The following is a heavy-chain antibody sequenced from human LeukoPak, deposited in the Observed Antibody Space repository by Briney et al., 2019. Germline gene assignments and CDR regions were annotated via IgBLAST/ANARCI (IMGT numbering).Heavy chain of an antibody. V-gene: IGHV1-8*01. D-gene: IGHD3-10*01. Sequence: ASVKVSCMASGYTFTSYDINWVRQAAGQGLEWMGWMNPNSGNTGFAQKFQGRVIMTRNISISTAYMELSSLRSEDTAVYYCARGPGSYLDYWGQGTLVTVSS. CDR1: GYTFTSYD. CDR3: ARGPGSYLDY. CDR2: MNPNSGNT. J-gene: IGHJ4*02.